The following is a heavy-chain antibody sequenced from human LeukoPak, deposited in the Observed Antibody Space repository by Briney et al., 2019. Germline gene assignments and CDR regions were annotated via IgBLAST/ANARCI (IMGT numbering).Heavy chain of an antibody. J-gene: IGHJ4*02. CDR2: ISGDNGNT. D-gene: IGHD1-26*01. CDR3: ARSPLAGATRVDY. CDR1: GYTFTRYG. Sequence: ASVKVSCKASGYTFTRYGISWMRQAPGQGLERMGWISGDNGNTKYAQRVQGRVTMSTDTPTTTAYMELGSLTSDDTAIYYCARSPLAGATRVDYWGQGTLVTVSS. V-gene: IGHV1-18*01.